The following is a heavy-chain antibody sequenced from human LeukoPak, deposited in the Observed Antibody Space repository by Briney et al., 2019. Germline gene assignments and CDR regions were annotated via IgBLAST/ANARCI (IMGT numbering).Heavy chain of an antibody. CDR3: ARAADYGYYYYYGMDV. Sequence: GGSLRLSCAASGFTFSSYWMHWVRQALGKGLVWVSRINSDGSSTSYADSVKGRFTISRDNAKNTLYLQMNSLRAEDTAVYYCARAADYGYYYYYGMDVWGQGTTVTVSS. J-gene: IGHJ6*02. CDR2: INSDGSST. D-gene: IGHD3-16*01. V-gene: IGHV3-74*01. CDR1: GFTFSSYW.